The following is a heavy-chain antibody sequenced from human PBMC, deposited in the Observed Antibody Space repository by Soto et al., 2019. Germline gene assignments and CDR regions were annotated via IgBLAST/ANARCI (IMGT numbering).Heavy chain of an antibody. Sequence: SETLSLTCAVSGGSISSSNWWSWVRQHPGKGLEWIGEIYHSGSTNYNPSLKSRVTISVDKSKNQFSLKLSYVTAADTAVYYCARLLWFGELSDGMDVWGQGTTVTVSS. V-gene: IGHV4-4*02. CDR3: ARLLWFGELSDGMDV. CDR2: IYHSGST. D-gene: IGHD3-10*01. CDR1: GGSISSSNW. J-gene: IGHJ6*02.